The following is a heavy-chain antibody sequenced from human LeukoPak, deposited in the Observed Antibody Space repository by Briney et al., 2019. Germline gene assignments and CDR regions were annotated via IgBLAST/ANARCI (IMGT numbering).Heavy chain of an antibody. V-gene: IGHV1-3*01. Sequence: ASVTVSCTASGYTFTSYAMHWVRQAPGQRLEWMGWINAGNGNTKYSQKFQGRVTITRDTSASTAYMELSSLRSEDTAVYYCARSSVYYYDSSDAFDIWGQGTMVTVSS. J-gene: IGHJ3*02. CDR2: INAGNGNT. CDR3: ARSSVYYYDSSDAFDI. D-gene: IGHD3-22*01. CDR1: GYTFTSYA.